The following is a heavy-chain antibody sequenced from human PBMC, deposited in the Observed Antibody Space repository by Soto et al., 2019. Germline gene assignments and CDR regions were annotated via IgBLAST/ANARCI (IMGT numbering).Heavy chain of an antibody. CDR1: RYFFPSFD. D-gene: IGHD2-15*01. CDR3: ARMGVVTPGYYEGTDV. V-gene: IGHV1-8*01. J-gene: IGHJ6*02. Sequence: ASGKVSHKGSRYFFPSFDSYWVRQATGQGLEWMGWMNPYSETTAYARKFEGRVTMTRNTSISTAYMELSSLGSEDTAVYYCARMGVVTPGYYEGTDVWGQGTTVTVSS. CDR2: MNPYSETT.